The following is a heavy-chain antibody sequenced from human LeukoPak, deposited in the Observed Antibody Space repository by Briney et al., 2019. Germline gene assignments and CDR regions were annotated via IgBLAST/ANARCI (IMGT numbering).Heavy chain of an antibody. CDR2: IYSGGST. Sequence: GGSLRLSCAASGFTVSSNYMSWVRQAPGKGLEWVSVIYSGGSTYYADSVKGRFTISRDNSKNTLYLQMNSLRAEDTAVYYCAKSALPTMIGAFDIWGQGTMVTVSS. D-gene: IGHD3-22*01. V-gene: IGHV3-66*02. CDR1: GFTVSSNY. CDR3: AKSALPTMIGAFDI. J-gene: IGHJ3*02.